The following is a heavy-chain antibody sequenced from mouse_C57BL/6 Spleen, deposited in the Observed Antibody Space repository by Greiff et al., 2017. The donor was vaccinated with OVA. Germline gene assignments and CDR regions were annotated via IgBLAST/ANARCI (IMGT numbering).Heavy chain of an antibody. CDR3: ARGEVSDYSNGGWFAY. CDR2: ILPGSGST. CDR1: GYTFPGYW. J-gene: IGHJ3*01. V-gene: IGHV1-9*01. Sequence: QVQLKESGAELMKPGASVKLSCKATGYTFPGYWIAWVKQRPGHGLEWIGEILPGSGSTNSNEKFKGKAPFTADTSSNAAKTQISSLTNVNSAIYDGARGEVSDYSNGGWFAYWGQGTLVTVSA. D-gene: IGHD2-5*01.